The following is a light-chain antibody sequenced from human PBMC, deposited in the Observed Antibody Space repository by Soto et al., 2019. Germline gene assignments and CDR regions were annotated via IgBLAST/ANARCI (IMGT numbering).Light chain of an antibody. CDR1: QSIDNW. J-gene: IGKJ1*01. Sequence: IPITPSSSPPFASLGEKVTNPFRASQSIDNWLAWYQQKPGKAPKLLIYAASTLETGVPSRFSGSGSGTEFTLTIKSLQPDDFATYYCQQFSSYSTFGQGTKVDIK. CDR2: AAS. CDR3: QQFSSYST. V-gene: IGKV1-5*01.